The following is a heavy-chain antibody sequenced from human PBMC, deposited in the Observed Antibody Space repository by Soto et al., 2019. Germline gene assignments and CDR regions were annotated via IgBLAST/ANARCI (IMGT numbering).Heavy chain of an antibody. CDR3: ARGPYYYDSSGYYPDYYYYGMDV. CDR2: INHSGST. V-gene: IGHV4-34*01. CDR1: GGSFSGYY. D-gene: IGHD3-22*01. J-gene: IGHJ6*02. Sequence: SETLCLTCAVYGGSFSGYYWSWIRQPPGKGLEWIGEINHSGSTNYNPSLKSRVTISVDTSKNQFSLKLSSVTAADTAVYYCARGPYYYDSSGYYPDYYYYGMDVWGQGTTVTVSS.